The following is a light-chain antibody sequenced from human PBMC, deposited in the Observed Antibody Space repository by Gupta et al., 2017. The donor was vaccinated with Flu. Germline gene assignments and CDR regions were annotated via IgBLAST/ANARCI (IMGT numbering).Light chain of an antibody. CDR1: QTVSSRS. CDR3: QQDGGSPGT. Sequence: GTLSLSPGERATRSCRASQTVSSRSLAWYQQKLGQAPSLLIYGASSRATGIPDRFSGSGSGTDFTLTISRLEPEDFAVYYCQQDGGSPGTFGQGTKVEIK. CDR2: GAS. V-gene: IGKV3-20*01. J-gene: IGKJ1*01.